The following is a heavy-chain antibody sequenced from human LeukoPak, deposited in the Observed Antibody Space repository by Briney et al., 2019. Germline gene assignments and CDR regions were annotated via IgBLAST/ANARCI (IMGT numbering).Heavy chain of an antibody. V-gene: IGHV3-30*04. Sequence: QPGGSLRLSCAASGFTFSSYAMHWVRQAPGKGLEWVAVISYDGSNKYYADSVKGRFTISRDNSKSTLYLQMNSLRAEDTAVYYCARAGAYYYGSGSDQREPLDYWGQGTLVTVSS. CDR1: GFTFSSYA. CDR3: ARAGAYYYGSGSDQREPLDY. D-gene: IGHD3-10*01. J-gene: IGHJ4*02. CDR2: ISYDGSNK.